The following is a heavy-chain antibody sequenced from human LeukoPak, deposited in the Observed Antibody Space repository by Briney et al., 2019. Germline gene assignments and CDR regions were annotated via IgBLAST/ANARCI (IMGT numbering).Heavy chain of an antibody. CDR2: IKSKTDGGTT. J-gene: IGHJ6*03. V-gene: IGHV3-15*01. CDR1: GFTFSNAW. D-gene: IGHD3-16*02. Sequence: GGSLRLSCAASGFTFSNAWMSWVRQAPGKGLEWVGRIKSKTDGGTTDYAAPVKGRFTISRDDSKNTLYLQINSLKTEDTAVYYCTTIFYDYVWGSYQYYYYMDVWGKGTTVTISS. CDR3: TTIFYDYVWGSYQYYYYMDV.